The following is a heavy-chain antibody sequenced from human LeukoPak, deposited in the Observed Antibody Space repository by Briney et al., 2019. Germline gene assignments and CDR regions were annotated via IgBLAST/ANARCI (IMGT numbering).Heavy chain of an antibody. Sequence: SETLSLTCAVSGGSISSHYWSWIRQPPGKGLEWIGFIYYSGTTKYNPSLKSRVTISADTSKNQFSPKLSSVTAADTAVYYCARQADDSSSSLVYFDYWGQGTLVTVSS. CDR1: GGSISSHY. V-gene: IGHV4-59*08. D-gene: IGHD6-6*01. J-gene: IGHJ4*02. CDR2: IYYSGTT. CDR3: ARQADDSSSSLVYFDY.